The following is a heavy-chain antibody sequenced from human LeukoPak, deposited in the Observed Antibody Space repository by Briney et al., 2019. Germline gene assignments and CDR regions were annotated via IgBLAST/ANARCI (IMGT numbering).Heavy chain of an antibody. V-gene: IGHV3-74*01. D-gene: IGHD3-22*01. CDR2: INRDGSST. Sequence: PGGSLRLSCAASGFTFSSYWMHWVRQGPGKGLVWVSRINRDGSSTSYADSVKGRFTISRDNAKNTLYLQMNSLRAEDTAEYYCARGDPYYYDSSGYPPSVVFVYWGQGAWSPSPQ. CDR1: GFTFSSYW. CDR3: ARGDPYYYDSSGYPPSVVFVY. J-gene: IGHJ4*02.